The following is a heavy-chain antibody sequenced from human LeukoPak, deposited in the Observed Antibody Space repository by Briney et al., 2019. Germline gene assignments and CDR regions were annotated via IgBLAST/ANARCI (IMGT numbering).Heavy chain of an antibody. CDR2: ISSSGSTI. CDR3: AELGITMIGGV. D-gene: IGHD3-10*02. V-gene: IGHV3-48*03. J-gene: IGHJ6*04. Sequence: PGGSLRLSCEASGFTFSSYEMNWVRQAPGKGLEWVSYISSSGSTIYYADSVKGRFTISRDNAKNSLYQQMNSLRAEDTAVYYCAELGITMIGGVWGKGTTVTISS. CDR1: GFTFSSYE.